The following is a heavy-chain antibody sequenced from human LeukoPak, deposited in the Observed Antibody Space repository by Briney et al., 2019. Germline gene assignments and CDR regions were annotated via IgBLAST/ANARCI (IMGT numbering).Heavy chain of an antibody. V-gene: IGHV4-39*01. Sequence: PSETLSLTCNVSGGSISSYYWGWIRQPPGKGLEWIGSIYYSGSTYYNPSLKSRVTISVDTSKNQFSLKLSSVTAADTAVYYCARHEGRGFPFDIWGQGTMVTVSS. CDR3: ARHEGRGFPFDI. J-gene: IGHJ3*02. CDR2: IYYSGST. CDR1: GGSISSYY.